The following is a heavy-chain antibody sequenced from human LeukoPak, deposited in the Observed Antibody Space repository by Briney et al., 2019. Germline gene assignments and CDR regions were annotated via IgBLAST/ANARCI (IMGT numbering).Heavy chain of an antibody. CDR3: ARLYGSGSYHSSLGH. D-gene: IGHD3-10*01. J-gene: IGHJ4*02. CDR1: GYIFTSYY. Sequence: GASLXISGKGSGYIFTSYYIAWVRQMPGKGLEWMGIILPGDSDTRYSPSFQGQVTISADKSISTAYLQWSSLKASDTAIYYCARLYGSGSYHSSLGHWGQGTLVTVSS. CDR2: ILPGDSDT. V-gene: IGHV5-51*01.